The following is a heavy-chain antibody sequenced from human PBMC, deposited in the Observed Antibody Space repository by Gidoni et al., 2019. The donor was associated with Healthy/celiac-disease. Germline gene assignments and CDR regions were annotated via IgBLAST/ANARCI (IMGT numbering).Heavy chain of an antibody. CDR1: GFTFSSYS. D-gene: IGHD2-21*01. J-gene: IGHJ4*02. V-gene: IGHV3-21*01. Sequence: EVQLVESGGGLVKPGGSLRLSCAASGFTFSSYSMNWVRQAPGKGLEWVSSISSSSSYIYYADSVKGRFTISRDNAKNSLYLQMNSLRAEDTAVYYCARDRSADSYLSPNDYWGQGTLVTVSS. CDR2: ISSSSSYI. CDR3: ARDRSADSYLSPNDY.